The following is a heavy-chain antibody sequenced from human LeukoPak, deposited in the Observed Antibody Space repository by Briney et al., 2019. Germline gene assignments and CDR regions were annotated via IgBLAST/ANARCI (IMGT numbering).Heavy chain of an antibody. J-gene: IGHJ4*02. CDR1: GFTFSSAW. V-gene: IGHV3-7*01. Sequence: GGSLRLSCAASGFTFSSAWMSWVRQAPGKGLEWVANVNQDGSGKYYVDSVKGRFTISKDNARNSLYLQMNSLRAEDTAVYYCTSANYGPAYWGQGTLVTVSS. D-gene: IGHD5-24*01. CDR3: TSANYGPAY. CDR2: VNQDGSGK.